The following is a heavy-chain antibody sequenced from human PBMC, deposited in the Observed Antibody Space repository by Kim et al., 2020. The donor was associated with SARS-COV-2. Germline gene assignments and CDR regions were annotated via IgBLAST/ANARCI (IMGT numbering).Heavy chain of an antibody. CDR2: ISRSSSYK. Sequence: GGSLRLSCAASGFTFSSYSMNWVRQAPGKGLEWVSSISRSSSYKYYADSVKGRFTISRDNAKNSLSLKRNSLRAEDTAVYYCAIGIGSYEVYWGQGTLLTVS. V-gene: IGHV3-21*01. CDR3: AIGIGSYEVY. CDR1: GFTFSSYS. D-gene: IGHD1-26*01. J-gene: IGHJ4*02.